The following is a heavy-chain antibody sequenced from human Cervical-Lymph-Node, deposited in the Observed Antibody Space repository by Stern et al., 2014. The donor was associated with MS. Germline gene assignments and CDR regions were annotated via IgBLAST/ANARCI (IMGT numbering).Heavy chain of an antibody. J-gene: IGHJ1*01. D-gene: IGHD3-22*01. V-gene: IGHV1-69*01. CDR1: GGTFSNYA. CDR3: ARASDRSGYSPEYFQY. CDR2: LIIIFDPA. Sequence: MQLVESGPEVKKPGSSVKVSCKASGGTFSNYAISWVRQAPGQGLEWMGGLIIIFDPANYAQKFQGGVTMSADDSRSTAYLELSSLRSDDTALYYCARASDRSGYSPEYFQYWGQGPPVTVSS.